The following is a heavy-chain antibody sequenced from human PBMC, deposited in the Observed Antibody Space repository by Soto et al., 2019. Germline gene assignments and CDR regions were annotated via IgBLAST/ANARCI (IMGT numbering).Heavy chain of an antibody. J-gene: IGHJ4*02. D-gene: IGHD2-15*01. CDR3: ARHTPAISISDH. CDR2: IYYSGST. Sequence: SETLSLTCTVSGGSISSGDYYWSWIRQPPGKGLEWIGSIYYSGSTYYNPSLKSRVTISVDTSKNQFSLKLSSVTAADTAVYYCARHTPAISISDHWGQGTLVTVSS. CDR1: GGSISSGDYY. V-gene: IGHV4-39*01.